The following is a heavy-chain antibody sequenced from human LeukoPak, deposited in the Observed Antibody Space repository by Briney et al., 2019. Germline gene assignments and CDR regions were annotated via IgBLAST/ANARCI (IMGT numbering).Heavy chain of an antibody. D-gene: IGHD6-13*01. CDR2: ISYDGSNK. CDR3: AKDLGYL. V-gene: IGHV3-30*18. CDR1: GFTFSSYG. Sequence: GGSLRLSCAASGFTFSSYGMHWVRQAPGKGLEWVAVISYDGSNKYYADSVKGRFTISRDNSKNTLYLQMNSLRAEDTAVYYCAKDLGYLWGQGTLVTVSS. J-gene: IGHJ4*02.